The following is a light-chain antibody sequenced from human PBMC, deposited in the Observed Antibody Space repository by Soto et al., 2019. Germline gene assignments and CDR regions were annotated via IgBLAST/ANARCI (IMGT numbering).Light chain of an antibody. CDR3: HVWDGSSDHVV. J-gene: IGLJ2*01. CDR1: NIGSKN. Sequence: SYELPQPPSVSVAPGQTARITRGGNNIGSKNVHWYQQKPGQAPVLGVYDDSDRPSGIPERFSGSNSGNTATLTISWVEAGDEADYYCHVWDGSSDHVVFGGGTKLTVL. CDR2: DDS. V-gene: IGLV3-21*02.